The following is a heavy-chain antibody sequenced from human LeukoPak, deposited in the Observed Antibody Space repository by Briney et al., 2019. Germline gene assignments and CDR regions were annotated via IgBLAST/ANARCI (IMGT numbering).Heavy chain of an antibody. CDR2: FDPEDGAT. CDR3: ARWLRGTAEEDGVDV. V-gene: IGHV1-24*01. J-gene: IGHJ6*02. Sequence: GASMKVSCKVSGYTLTKLSMHWVRQAPGKGLEWMGGFDPEDGATIYAQKFQGRVTMTEDTSTDTAYMELSRLRSDDTAVYYCARWLRGTAEEDGVDVWGQGTTVTVSS. D-gene: IGHD6-13*01. CDR1: GYTLTKLS.